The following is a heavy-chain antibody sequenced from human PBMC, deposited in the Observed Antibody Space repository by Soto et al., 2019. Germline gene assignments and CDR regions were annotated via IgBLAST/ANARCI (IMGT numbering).Heavy chain of an antibody. CDR2: IWYDGSNK. V-gene: IGHV3-33*01. CDR1: GFTFSSYG. CDR3: AREGFGYYDSSGYYDYNWFDP. D-gene: IGHD3-22*01. Sequence: QVQLVESGGGVVQPGRSLRLSCAASGFTFSSYGMHWVRQAPGKGLEWVAVIWYDGSNKYYADSVKGRFTISRDNSKNKLYLQMNSLRAEDTAVYYCAREGFGYYDSSGYYDYNWFDPWGQGTLVTVSS. J-gene: IGHJ5*02.